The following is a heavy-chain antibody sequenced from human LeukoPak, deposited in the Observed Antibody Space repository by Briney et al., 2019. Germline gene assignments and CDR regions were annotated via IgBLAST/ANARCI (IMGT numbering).Heavy chain of an antibody. CDR1: GFTFTNYA. V-gene: IGHV3-23*01. CDR2: ISYNGGST. J-gene: IGHJ6*04. Sequence: GGSLRLSCAASGFTFTNYAMSWVRQAPGKGLDWVSAISYNGGSTYYSDSVKGRFTISRDNSKNTVYLQMNSLRAEDTAVYYCAKPPNYGAYYYGMDVWGKGTTVSVSS. D-gene: IGHD4/OR15-4a*01. CDR3: AKPPNYGAYYYGMDV.